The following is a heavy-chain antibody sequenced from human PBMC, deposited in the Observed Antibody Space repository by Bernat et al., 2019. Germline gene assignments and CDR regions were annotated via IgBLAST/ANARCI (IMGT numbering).Heavy chain of an antibody. CDR1: GYTFTSYA. Sequence: QVQLVQSGAEVKKPGASVKVSCKASGYTFTSYAMHWVRQASGQRLEWMGWINAGNGNTKYSQKFQGRVTITRDTSASTAYMELSSLRSEDTAVYYCARGGYCSGGSCSPHNFGYWGQGTLVTVSS. V-gene: IGHV1-3*01. D-gene: IGHD2-15*01. CDR2: INAGNGNT. CDR3: ARGGYCSGGSCSPHNFGY. J-gene: IGHJ4*02.